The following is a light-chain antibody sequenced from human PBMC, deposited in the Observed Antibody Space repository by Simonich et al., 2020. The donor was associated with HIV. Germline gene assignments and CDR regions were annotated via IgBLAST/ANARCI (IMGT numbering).Light chain of an antibody. CDR1: QSLLHSNGYNY. CDR3: MQGIHLST. Sequence: DIVMTQSPLSLPVTPGEPASISCRSSQSLLHSNGYNYLTCYLQKPGQSPQPLIYEVSSRFSGVPDRFSGSGSGTDFTLKISRVEAEDVGFYYCMQGIHLSTFGQGTKVEIK. V-gene: IGKV2-29*02. J-gene: IGKJ1*01. CDR2: EVS.